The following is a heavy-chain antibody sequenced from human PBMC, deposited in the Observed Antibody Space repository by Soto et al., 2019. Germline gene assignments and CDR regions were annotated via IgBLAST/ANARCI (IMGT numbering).Heavy chain of an antibody. CDR2: IYYSGSI. D-gene: IGHD6-19*01. CDR3: AREIAVAGTHYFDY. V-gene: IGHV4-59*01. Sequence: SETLSLTCTVSGGSIRSYYWRWIRQPPGKGLEWIGYIYYSGSINYNPSLKSRVTISEDTSKNQFSLKMSSVTAADTAVYYCAREIAVAGTHYFDYWGQGNLVTGSS. J-gene: IGHJ4*02. CDR1: GGSIRSYY.